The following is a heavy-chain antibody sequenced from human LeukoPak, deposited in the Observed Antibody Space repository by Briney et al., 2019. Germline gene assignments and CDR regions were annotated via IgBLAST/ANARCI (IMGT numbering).Heavy chain of an antibody. J-gene: IGHJ4*02. CDR3: ARVVDYYDSSGTTRGFDY. CDR1: GFTFDDYA. Sequence: GGSLRLSCAASGFTFDDYAMHWVRQAPGKGLVWVSRINSDGSSTSYADSVKGRFTISRDNAKNTLYLQMNSLRAEDTAVYYCARVVDYYDSSGTTRGFDYWGQGTLVTVSS. CDR2: INSDGSST. V-gene: IGHV3-74*01. D-gene: IGHD3-22*01.